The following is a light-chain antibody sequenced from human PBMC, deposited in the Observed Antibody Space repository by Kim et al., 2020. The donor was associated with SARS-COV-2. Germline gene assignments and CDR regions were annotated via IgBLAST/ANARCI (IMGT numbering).Light chain of an antibody. J-gene: IGKJ1*01. CDR2: RAS. CDR3: QQYSSSST. V-gene: IGKV1-5*03. CDR1: QSISSW. Sequence: DIQMTQSPSTLSASVGDRVTITCRASQSISSWLAWYQQKPGKAPKLLIYRASNLESGVPSRFSGSGSGTEFTLTISSLQPDDFATYYCQQYSSSSTFGQGTKVDIK.